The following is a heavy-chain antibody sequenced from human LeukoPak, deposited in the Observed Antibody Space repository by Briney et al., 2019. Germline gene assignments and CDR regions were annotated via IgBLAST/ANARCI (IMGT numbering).Heavy chain of an antibody. CDR1: GFTFNSYS. Sequence: GGSLRLSCAASGFTFNSYSMNWVRQAPGKGLEWVSYISDSSTIYYADSVKGRFTISRDNAKNSLYLQMNSLRAEDTAVYYCARDGIGQQLENWGQGTLVTVSS. D-gene: IGHD6-13*01. CDR2: ISDSSTI. J-gene: IGHJ4*02. V-gene: IGHV3-48*01. CDR3: ARDGIGQQLEN.